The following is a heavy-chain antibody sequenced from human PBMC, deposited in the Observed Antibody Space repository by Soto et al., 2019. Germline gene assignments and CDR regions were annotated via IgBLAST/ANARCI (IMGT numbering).Heavy chain of an antibody. V-gene: IGHV4-4*02. CDR2: IYHSGRT. Sequence: PSETLSLTCAVSGGSISSSNWWSWVRQPPGKGLEWIGEIYHSGRTNYNPSLKSRVTMSVDKSKNQFSLKLSSVTAADMAVYYCASLYTSSGNFDYWGQGTLVTSPQ. CDR1: GGSISSSNW. J-gene: IGHJ4*01. CDR3: ASLYTSSGNFDY. D-gene: IGHD3-22*01.